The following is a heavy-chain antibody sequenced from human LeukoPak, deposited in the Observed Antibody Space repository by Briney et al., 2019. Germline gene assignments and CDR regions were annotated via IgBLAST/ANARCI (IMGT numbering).Heavy chain of an antibody. D-gene: IGHD1-7*01. J-gene: IGHJ4*02. CDR3: ARAGMTGTPDY. Sequence: PGGSLRLPCEASGFTFSNYWMSWVRQAPGKGLEWVANIKQDGSETYYVDSVKGRFTLSRDNARNSLYLQMNYVGVDDTAVYYCARAGMTGTPDYWGQGTLVTVSS. V-gene: IGHV3-7*01. CDR1: GFTFSNYW. CDR2: IKQDGSET.